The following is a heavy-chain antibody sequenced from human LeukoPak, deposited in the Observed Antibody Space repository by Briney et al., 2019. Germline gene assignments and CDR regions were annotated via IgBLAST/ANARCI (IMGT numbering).Heavy chain of an antibody. D-gene: IGHD3-10*01. CDR2: ISAYNGNT. J-gene: IGHJ3*02. CDR1: GYTFTSYG. CDR3: ARDDYYGSGSYAFDI. Sequence: ASVTVSCKASGYTFTSYGISWVRQAPGQGLEWMGWISAYNGNTNYAQKLQGRVTMTTDTSTSTAYMELRSLRSDDTAVYYCARDDYYGSGSYAFDIWGQGTMVTVSS. V-gene: IGHV1-18*01.